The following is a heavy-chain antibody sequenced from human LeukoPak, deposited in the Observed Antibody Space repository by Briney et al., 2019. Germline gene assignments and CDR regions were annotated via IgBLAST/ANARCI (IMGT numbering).Heavy chain of an antibody. D-gene: IGHD3-10*01. Sequence: GGSLRLSCAGSGFTFSNYWMYWVRQAPGEGLVCVSRINTDGSSTSYADSVTGRFTIPRDDAKNTLYLQMNSLRTEDTAVYYCTISAPGKRYFDNWGQGALVTVSS. V-gene: IGHV3-74*03. CDR1: GFTFSNYW. CDR3: TISAPGKRYFDN. J-gene: IGHJ4*02. CDR2: INTDGSST.